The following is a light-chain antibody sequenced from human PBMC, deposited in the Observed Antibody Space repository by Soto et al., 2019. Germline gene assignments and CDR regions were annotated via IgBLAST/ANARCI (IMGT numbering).Light chain of an antibody. CDR2: FTS. CDR3: QQYNTWPLT. CDR1: QSLSNN. V-gene: IGKV3-15*01. J-gene: IGKJ4*01. Sequence: DIVMTQSPATLSVSPGERATLSCRASQSLSNNLAWYQQKPGQAPRLLIYFTSTRATGIPARFSGSGSGTEFTLTISSLQSEDFAVYYCQQYNTWPLTFGGGTKVETK.